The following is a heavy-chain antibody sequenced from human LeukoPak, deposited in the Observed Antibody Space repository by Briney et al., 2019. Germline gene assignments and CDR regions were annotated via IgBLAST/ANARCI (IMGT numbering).Heavy chain of an antibody. CDR2: IRDSGSST. CDR1: GFTFSSYA. D-gene: IGHD3-16*01. J-gene: IGHJ5*01. V-gene: IGHV3-23*01. CDR3: AKEGGSWFDY. Sequence: GGSLRLSCAASGFTFSSYAMSWVRQAPGKGLEWVPAIRDSGSSTHYADSVKGRFTTSRDNSKNTLYLQMNSLRAEDTAVYYCAKEGGSWFDYWGQGTLVTVSS.